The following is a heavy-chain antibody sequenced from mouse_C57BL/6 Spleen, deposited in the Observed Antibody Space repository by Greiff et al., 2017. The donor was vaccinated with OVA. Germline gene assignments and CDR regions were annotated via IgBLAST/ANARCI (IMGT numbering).Heavy chain of an antibody. D-gene: IGHD2-4*01. CDR3: ARGGYDDGEGQLNYFDD. CDR2: IDPGGGGT. V-gene: IGHV1-72*01. J-gene: IGHJ2*01. CDR1: GYTFTSYW. Sequence: VQLLQSGAELLKPGASVKLSCKASGYTFTSYWMPWVKQRPGRGLEWIGRIDPGGGGTKYNEKFKSKATLTVDKPSSTAYMQLSSLTSADSAAYDGARGGYDDGEGQLNYFDDWGKGTTLTVSS.